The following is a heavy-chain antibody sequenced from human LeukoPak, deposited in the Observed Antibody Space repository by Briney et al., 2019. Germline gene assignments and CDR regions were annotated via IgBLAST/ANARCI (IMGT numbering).Heavy chain of an antibody. J-gene: IGHJ6*03. Sequence: SETLSLTCTVSGGSISSYYWGWIRQPPGKGLEWIGEINHSGSTNYNPSLKSRVTISVDTSKNQFSLKLSSVTAADTAVYYCASRAAADLYYYYYMDVWGKGTTVTVSS. CDR2: INHSGST. CDR1: GGSISSYY. D-gene: IGHD6-13*01. CDR3: ASRAAADLYYYYYMDV. V-gene: IGHV4-34*01.